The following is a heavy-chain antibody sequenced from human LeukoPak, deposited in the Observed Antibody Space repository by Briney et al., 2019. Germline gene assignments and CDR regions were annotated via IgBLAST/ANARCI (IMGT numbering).Heavy chain of an antibody. D-gene: IGHD6-13*01. V-gene: IGHV3-30*04. J-gene: IGHJ3*01. CDR3: VIVRDSSNWYVFDV. CDR1: GFTFSTYP. Sequence: GRSLRLSCAASGFTFSTYPMYWVRQAPGKGLEWEAVISYDESNKYYADSVKGRFTVSRDNSKNTLSLQMNSLRVEDTAVYYCVIVRDSSNWYVFDVWGQGTMVTVSS. CDR2: ISYDESNK.